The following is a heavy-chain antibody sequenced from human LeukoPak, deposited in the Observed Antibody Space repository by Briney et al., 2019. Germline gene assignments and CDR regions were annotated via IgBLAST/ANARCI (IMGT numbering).Heavy chain of an antibody. CDR1: GYTLTSCG. Sequence: ASVKVSCKASGYTLTSCGISWVRQAPGQGLEWMGCTSAYNGQTNYAQKFQARVTMTTDTSTTTAYMELRNLRSDDTAVYYCARGSDYYTPSGAHYYYMDVWGKGPRSRSL. CDR2: TSAYNGQT. V-gene: IGHV1-18*01. CDR3: ARGSDYYTPSGAHYYYMDV. D-gene: IGHD3-10*01. J-gene: IGHJ6*03.